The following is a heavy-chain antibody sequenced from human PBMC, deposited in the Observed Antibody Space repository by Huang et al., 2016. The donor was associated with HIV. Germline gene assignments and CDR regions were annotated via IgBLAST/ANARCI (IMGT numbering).Heavy chain of an antibody. CDR2: ILDSGDT. V-gene: IGHV4-59*11. J-gene: IGHJ4*02. CDR3: TSENPFDF. CDR1: GGSINSHY. Sequence: QVQLQESGPGLVKPSETLSLTCPVSGGSINSHYWGWIRQSAGRGLEWLGSILDSGDTNYNPSRNSRVSSSVDTSKNQFSLTLTSVTAADTAMYYCTSENPFDFWGQGILVTVSS.